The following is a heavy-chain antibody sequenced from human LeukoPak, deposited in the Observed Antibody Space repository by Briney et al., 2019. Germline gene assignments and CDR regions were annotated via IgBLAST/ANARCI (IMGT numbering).Heavy chain of an antibody. D-gene: IGHD3-3*01. Sequence: SVKVSCKASGGTFSSFAISWVRQAPGQGLKWMGGIIPIFGTPNYAQKFQGRVTITADESTSTAYMELSSLRSEDTAVYYCARGGNYDFWSAQGWFDPWGQGTLVTVSS. V-gene: IGHV1-69*13. J-gene: IGHJ5*02. CDR3: ARGGNYDFWSAQGWFDP. CDR1: GGTFSSFA. CDR2: IIPIFGTP.